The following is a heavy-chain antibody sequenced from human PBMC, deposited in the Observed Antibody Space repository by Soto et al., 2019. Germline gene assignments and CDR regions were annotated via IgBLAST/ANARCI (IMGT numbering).Heavy chain of an antibody. D-gene: IGHD5-12*01. Sequence: ASVKVSCKASGYTFTSYDINWVRQATGQGLEWMGWMNPNSGNTGYAQKFQGRVTMTRNTSISTAYMELSSLRSEDTAVYYCATVATTPYYYYMGVWGKGTTVTVSS. CDR2: MNPNSGNT. J-gene: IGHJ6*03. CDR3: ATVATTPYYYYMGV. CDR1: GYTFTSYD. V-gene: IGHV1-8*01.